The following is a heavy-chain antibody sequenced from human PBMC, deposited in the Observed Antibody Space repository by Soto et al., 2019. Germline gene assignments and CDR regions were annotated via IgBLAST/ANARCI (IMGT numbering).Heavy chain of an antibody. Sequence: EVQLLESGGGLVQPGGSLRLSCAASGFTFSSYAMSWVRLAPGKGLEWVSAISGSGGSTYYADSVKGRFTISRDNSKNTLYLQMNSLRAEDTAVYYCAKDYDILTGLGWFDPWGQGTLVTVSS. J-gene: IGHJ5*02. CDR3: AKDYDILTGLGWFDP. D-gene: IGHD3-9*01. CDR2: ISGSGGST. CDR1: GFTFSSYA. V-gene: IGHV3-23*01.